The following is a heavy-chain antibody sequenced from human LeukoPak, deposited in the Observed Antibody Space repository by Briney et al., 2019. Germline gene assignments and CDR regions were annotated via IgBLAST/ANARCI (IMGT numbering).Heavy chain of an antibody. J-gene: IGHJ4*02. D-gene: IGHD3-3*01. Sequence: PGGSLRLSCAASGFTFSTYAMTWVRQAPGKGLEWVSSVSSGGTYLYYADSVRGRFTISRDNAKNSLYLVMNSLRPEDTAIYYCARDRPTGASRLFVVQWGQGTLVTVSS. CDR3: ARDRPTGASRLFVVQ. V-gene: IGHV3-21*01. CDR2: VSSGGTYL. CDR1: GFTFSTYA.